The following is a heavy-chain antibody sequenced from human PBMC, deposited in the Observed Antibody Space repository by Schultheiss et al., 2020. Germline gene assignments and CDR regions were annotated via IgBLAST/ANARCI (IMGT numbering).Heavy chain of an antibody. V-gene: IGHV3-21*04. CDR1: GFTFSSYS. CDR3: AKDLGVRGNSDY. J-gene: IGHJ4*02. Sequence: GGSLRLSCAASGFTFSSYSMNWVRQAPGKGLEWVSSISSSSSYIYYADSVKGRFTISRDNSKNTLYLQMNSLRAEDTAVYYCAKDLGVRGNSDYWGQGTLVTVSS. CDR2: ISSSSSYI. D-gene: IGHD3-10*01.